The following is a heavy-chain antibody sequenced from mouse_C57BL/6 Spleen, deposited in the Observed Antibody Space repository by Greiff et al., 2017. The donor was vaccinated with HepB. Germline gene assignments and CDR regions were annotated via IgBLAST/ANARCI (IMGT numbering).Heavy chain of an antibody. CDR3: ARGDYYYGSSYGFAY. V-gene: IGHV5-16*01. CDR2: INYDGSST. D-gene: IGHD1-1*01. CDR1: GFTFSDYY. Sequence: EVKVVESEGGLVQPGSSMKLSCTASGFTFSDYYMAWVRQVPEKGLEWVANINYDGSSTYYLDSLKSRFIISRDNAKNILYLQMSSLKSEDTATYYCARGDYYYGSSYGFAYWGQGTLVTVSA. J-gene: IGHJ3*01.